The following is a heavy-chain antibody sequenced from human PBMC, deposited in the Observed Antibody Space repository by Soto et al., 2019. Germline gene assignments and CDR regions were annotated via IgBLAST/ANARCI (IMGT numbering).Heavy chain of an antibody. D-gene: IGHD2-15*01. CDR3: ARGESVGGDY. CDR2: INAGNGNT. J-gene: IGHJ4*02. CDR1: GYTFTSYA. V-gene: IGHV1-3*01. Sequence: GASVKVSCKASGYTFTSYAMHWVRQAPGQRLEWMGWINAGNGNTKCSQKFQDRVTITRDTSASTAYMELSSLRSEDTAVYYCARGESVGGDYGGKGTLATVSS.